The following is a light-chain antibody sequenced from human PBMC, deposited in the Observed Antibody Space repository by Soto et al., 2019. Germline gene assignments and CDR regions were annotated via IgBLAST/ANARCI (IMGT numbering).Light chain of an antibody. CDR3: SSYTSSSTYV. CDR2: EVS. V-gene: IGLV2-14*01. Sequence: QSALTQPASVSGSPGQSITISCTGTSSDVGGYNYVSWYQQHPGKAPKLMIYEVSNRPSGVSNRFSGSKSGNTDSLAISGLHAEDDADYDCSSYTSSSTYVFGTGTKLTVL. CDR1: SSDVGGYNY. J-gene: IGLJ1*01.